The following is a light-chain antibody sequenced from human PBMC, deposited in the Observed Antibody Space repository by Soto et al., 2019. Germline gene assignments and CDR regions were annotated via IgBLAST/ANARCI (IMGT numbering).Light chain of an antibody. Sequence: LTQPRSVSWSPGQSVTISCTGTSSDVGGYNYVSWYQQHPGKAPKLMIYDVSKRPSGVPDRFSGSKSGNTASLTISGLQAEDEADYYCCSYAGSYTFYVFGTGTKVTVL. CDR3: CSYAGSYTFYV. J-gene: IGLJ1*01. CDR2: DVS. CDR1: SSDVGGYNY. V-gene: IGLV2-11*01.